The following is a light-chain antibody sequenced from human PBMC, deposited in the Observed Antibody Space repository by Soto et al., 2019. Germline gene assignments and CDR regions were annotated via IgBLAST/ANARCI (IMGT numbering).Light chain of an antibody. Sequence: LTQPRSVSWSPGQSVTISCTGTSSDVGGYNYVSWYQQHPGKAPKLMIYDVSKRPSGVPDRFSGSKSGNTASLTISGLQAEDEADYYCCSYAGSYTFYVFGTGTKVTVL. CDR3: CSYAGSYTFYV. J-gene: IGLJ1*01. CDR2: DVS. CDR1: SSDVGGYNY. V-gene: IGLV2-11*01.